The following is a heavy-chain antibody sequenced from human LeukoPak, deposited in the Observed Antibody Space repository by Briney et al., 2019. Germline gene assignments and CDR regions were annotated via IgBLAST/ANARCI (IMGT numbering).Heavy chain of an antibody. CDR2: INHSGST. Sequence: PSETLSLTCAVYGGSFSGYYWSWIRQPPGKGLEWIGEINHSGSTNYNPSLKSRVTISVDTSKNQFSLKLSSVTAADTAVYYCARALAVADHNWFDPWGQGTLVTVSS. D-gene: IGHD6-19*01. V-gene: IGHV4-34*01. CDR3: ARALAVADHNWFDP. J-gene: IGHJ5*02. CDR1: GGSFSGYY.